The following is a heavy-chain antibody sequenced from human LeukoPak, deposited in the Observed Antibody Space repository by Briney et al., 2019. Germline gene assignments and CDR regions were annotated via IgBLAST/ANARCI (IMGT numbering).Heavy chain of an antibody. CDR3: ATTPYDFWSGYYDY. J-gene: IGHJ4*02. Sequence: SETLSLTCAVSGYSISSSYYWSWIRQPPGKGLEWIGYIYYSGSTNYNPSLKSRVTISVDTSKNQFSLKLSSVTAADTAVYYCATTPYDFWSGYYDYWGQGTLVTVSS. D-gene: IGHD3-3*01. CDR1: GYSISSSYY. V-gene: IGHV4-61*01. CDR2: IYYSGST.